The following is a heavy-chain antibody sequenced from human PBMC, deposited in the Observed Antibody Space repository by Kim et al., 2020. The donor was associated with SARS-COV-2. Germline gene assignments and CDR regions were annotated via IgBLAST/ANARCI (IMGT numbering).Heavy chain of an antibody. V-gene: IGHV4-34*01. CDR3: ARVAPRRRTAYSSSWYGKGVGFDP. J-gene: IGHJ5*02. CDR1: GGSFSGYY. Sequence: SETLSLTCAVYGGSFSGYYWSWIRQPPGKGLEWIGEINHSGSTNYNPSLKSRVTISVDTSKNQFSLKLSSVTAADTAVYYCARVAPRRRTAYSSSWYGKGVGFDPWGQGTLVTVSS. CDR2: INHSGST. D-gene: IGHD6-13*01.